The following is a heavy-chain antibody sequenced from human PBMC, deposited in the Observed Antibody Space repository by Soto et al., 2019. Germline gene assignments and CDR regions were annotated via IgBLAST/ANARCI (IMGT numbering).Heavy chain of an antibody. CDR3: GRDRGPYYDILTGPDYFYCGMDV. J-gene: IGHJ6*02. Sequence: QVQLVQSGAEVKKPGSSVKVSCKASGGTFSSYTISWVRQAPGQGLEWMGRIIPILGIANYAQKFQGRVTISADKYTSKAYMEVSSLRSEDTAVYYFGRDRGPYYDILTGPDYFYCGMDVWGQGTTVTVSS. CDR2: IIPILGIA. CDR1: GGTFSSYT. V-gene: IGHV1-69*08. D-gene: IGHD3-9*01.